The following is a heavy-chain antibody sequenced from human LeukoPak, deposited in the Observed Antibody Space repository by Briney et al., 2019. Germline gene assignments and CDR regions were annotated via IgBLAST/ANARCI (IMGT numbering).Heavy chain of an antibody. CDR1: GFSFSTTW. V-gene: IGHV3-74*01. Sequence: PGGSLRLSCAASGFSFSTTWMHWVRHVPGKGLAWISRINSDGSSTIYADSVKGRFTISRDNAKNMLYLQMNSLRAEDTAVYYCAKAAFKVANLHYWGQGTLVTVSS. D-gene: IGHD5-12*01. CDR2: INSDGSST. CDR3: AKAAFKVANLHY. J-gene: IGHJ4*02.